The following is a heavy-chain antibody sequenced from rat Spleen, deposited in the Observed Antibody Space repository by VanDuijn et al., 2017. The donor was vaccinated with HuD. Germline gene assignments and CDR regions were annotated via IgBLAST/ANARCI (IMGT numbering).Heavy chain of an antibody. CDR3: TTRDYGYNY. CDR1: GFTFNNYW. CDR2: ISYDGSST. J-gene: IGHJ2*01. D-gene: IGHD1-9*01. Sequence: EVQLVESGGGLVQPGRSLKLSCVASGFTFNNYWMTWIRQAPGKGLEWVASISYDGSSTYYRDSVKGRFTISRDNAKSTLYLQMDSLRSEDTATYYCTTRDYGYNYWGQGVMVTVSS. V-gene: IGHV5-31*01.